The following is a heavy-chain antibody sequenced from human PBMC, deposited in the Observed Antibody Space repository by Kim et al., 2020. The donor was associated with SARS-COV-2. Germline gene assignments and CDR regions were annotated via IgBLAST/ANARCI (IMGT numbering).Heavy chain of an antibody. V-gene: IGHV1-18*01. Sequence: AQTLPGRVTMTTDTSTSTAYMELRSLRSDDTAVYYCARGPDYYYYYGMDVWGQGTTVTVSS. J-gene: IGHJ6*02. CDR3: ARGPDYYYYYGMDV.